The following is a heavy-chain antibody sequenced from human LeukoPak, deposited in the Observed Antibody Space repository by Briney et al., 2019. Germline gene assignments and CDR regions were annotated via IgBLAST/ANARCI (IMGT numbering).Heavy chain of an antibody. V-gene: IGHV4-59*08. CDR3: GRQTCSGGSCPFDY. J-gene: IGHJ4*02. CDR1: GGSISSYY. D-gene: IGHD2-15*01. CDR2: IHYSGSS. Sequence: SETLSLICIVSGGSISSYYWSWIRQPPGKGLEWIGYIHYSGSSNYNPSLKSRVTISVDTFKNQFSLKLSSVTAADTAVYYCGRQTCSGGSCPFDYWGQGTVVTVSS.